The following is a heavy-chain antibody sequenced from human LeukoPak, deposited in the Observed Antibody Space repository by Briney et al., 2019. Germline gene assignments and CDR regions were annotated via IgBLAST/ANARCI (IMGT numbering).Heavy chain of an antibody. CDR1: GGTFSSYA. CDR2: IIPILGIA. CDR3: ARERAAAIGVCDY. V-gene: IGHV1-69*04. Sequence: SVKVSCKASGGTFSSYAISWVRQAPGQGLEWMGRIIPILGIANYTQKFQGRVTITADKSTSTAYMELSSLRSEDTAVYYCARERAAAIGVCDYWGQGTLVTVSS. D-gene: IGHD6-13*01. J-gene: IGHJ4*02.